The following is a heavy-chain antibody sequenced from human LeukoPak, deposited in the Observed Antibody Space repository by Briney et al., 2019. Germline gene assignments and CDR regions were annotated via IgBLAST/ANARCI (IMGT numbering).Heavy chain of an antibody. J-gene: IGHJ3*02. CDR1: GFTFSTYA. V-gene: IGHV3-23*01. Sequence: PGGSLRLSCAASGFTFSTYAMTWVRQAPGKGLEWVSAISGGGTTTYYADSVKGRFTISRDNSKNTLYLQMNSLRAEDTAVYYCAKRNDPYYYDSSGSKSPAFDIWGQGSMVTVSS. CDR3: AKRNDPYYYDSSGSKSPAFDI. CDR2: ISGGGTTT. D-gene: IGHD3-22*01.